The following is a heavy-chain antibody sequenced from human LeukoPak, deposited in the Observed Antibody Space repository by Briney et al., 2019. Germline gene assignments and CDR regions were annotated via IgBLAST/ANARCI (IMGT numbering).Heavy chain of an antibody. Sequence: GGSLRLSCAASGFTFSNYWMSWVRQAPGKGLEWVSYISTSGSSIYYADSVKGRFTISRDNAKSSLYLQVNSLRAEDTALYYCARSGDYGESFDSWGQGTLVTVSS. CDR2: ISTSGSSI. CDR3: ARSGDYGESFDS. V-gene: IGHV3-11*01. CDR1: GFTFSNYW. J-gene: IGHJ4*02. D-gene: IGHD4-17*01.